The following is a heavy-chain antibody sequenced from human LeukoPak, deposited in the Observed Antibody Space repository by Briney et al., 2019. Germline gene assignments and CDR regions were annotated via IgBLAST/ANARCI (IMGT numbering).Heavy chain of an antibody. J-gene: IGHJ3*02. D-gene: IGHD3-10*01. CDR2: VSSSGTYI. CDR1: GFTFSSYS. V-gene: IGHV3-21*01. Sequence: GGSLRLSCAASGFTFSSYSMNWVRQAPGKGLEWVSFVSSSGTYIFYADSVEGRFTISRDNAKNSLFLQMNSLRAEDTAVYFCARARYYYGSGTYYNGASDIWGQGTMVTVSS. CDR3: ARARYYYGSGTYYNGASDI.